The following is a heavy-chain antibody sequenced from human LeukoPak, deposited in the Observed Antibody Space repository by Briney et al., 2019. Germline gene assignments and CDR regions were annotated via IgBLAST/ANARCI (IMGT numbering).Heavy chain of an antibody. Sequence: PGGSLRLSCAASGFTFSSYGMHWVRQAPGKGLEWVANIKQDGSEKYYVDSVKGRFTISRDNAKNSLYLQMNSLRAEDTAVYYCASFRGWHWYFDLWGRGTLVTVSS. CDR1: GFTFSSYG. V-gene: IGHV3-7*01. CDR2: IKQDGSEK. J-gene: IGHJ2*01. CDR3: ASFRGWHWYFDL. D-gene: IGHD6-19*01.